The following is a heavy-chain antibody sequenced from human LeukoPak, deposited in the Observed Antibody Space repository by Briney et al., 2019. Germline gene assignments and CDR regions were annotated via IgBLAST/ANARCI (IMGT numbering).Heavy chain of an antibody. CDR1: GYSFTSHY. CDR2: FDPEDGET. J-gene: IGHJ6*02. D-gene: IGHD4-17*01. CDR3: ATGRFPYGDYYYYGMDV. V-gene: IGHV1-24*01. Sequence: ASVKVSCTASGYSFTSHYKHWVRQAPGKGLEWMGGFDPEDGETIYAQKFQGRVTMTEDTSTDTAYMELSSLRSEDTAVYYCATGRFPYGDYYYYGMDVWGQGTTVTVSS.